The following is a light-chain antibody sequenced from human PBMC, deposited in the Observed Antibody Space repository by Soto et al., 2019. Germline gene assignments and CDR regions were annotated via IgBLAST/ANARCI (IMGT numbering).Light chain of an antibody. V-gene: IGKV3-15*01. J-gene: IGKJ2*01. CDR1: QSVSSN. Sequence: EIVMTQSPATLSVSPGERATLSCRASQSVSSNLAWYQQKPGQAPRLLIYGASTRATGIPARFSGSGSGTEFTLTIRSLQSEDFAVYYCQQYNNWPRSYTFGQWTKLEIK. CDR3: QQYNNWPRSYT. CDR2: GAS.